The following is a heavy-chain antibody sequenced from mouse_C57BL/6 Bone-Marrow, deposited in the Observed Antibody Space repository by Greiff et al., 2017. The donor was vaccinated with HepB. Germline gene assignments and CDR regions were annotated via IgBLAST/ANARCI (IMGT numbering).Heavy chain of an antibody. J-gene: IGHJ2*01. CDR2: ISSGGSYT. D-gene: IGHD1-1*01. CDR1: GFTFSSYG. V-gene: IGHV5-6*02. Sequence: EVKLMESGGDLVKPGGSLKLSCAASGFTFSSYGMSWVRQTPDKRLEWVATISSGGSYTYYPDSVKGRFTISRDNAKNTLYLQMSSLKSEDTAMYYCARRNTTVVDYWGQGTTLTVSS. CDR3: ARRNTTVVDY.